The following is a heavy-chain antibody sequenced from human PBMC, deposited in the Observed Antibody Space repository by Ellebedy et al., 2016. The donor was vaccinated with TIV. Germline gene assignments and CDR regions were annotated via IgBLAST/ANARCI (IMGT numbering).Heavy chain of an antibody. CDR2: IYYSGST. J-gene: IGHJ4*02. CDR1: GGSISSSSYY. V-gene: IGHV4-39*07. CDR3: ARDPISERGV. Sequence: SETLSLTXTVSGGSISSSSYYWGWIRQPPGKGLEWIGSIYYSGSTYYNPSLKSRVTISVDTSKNQFSLKLSSVTAADTAVYYCARDPISERGVWGQGTLVTVSS. D-gene: IGHD3-9*01.